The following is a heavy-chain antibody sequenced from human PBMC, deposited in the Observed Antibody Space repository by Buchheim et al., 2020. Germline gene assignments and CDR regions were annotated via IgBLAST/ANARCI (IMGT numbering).Heavy chain of an antibody. V-gene: IGHV3-7*01. CDR1: GFTFSSYW. CDR3: ARNIWEWLLSEYYYYGMDV. D-gene: IGHD3-3*01. CDR2: IKQDGSEK. Sequence: EVQLVESGGGLVQPGGSLRLSCAASGFTFSSYWMSWVRQAPGKGLEWVANIKQDGSEKYYVDSVKGRFTISRDNAKNSLYLQMNSLRAEDTAVYYCARNIWEWLLSEYYYYGMDVWGQGTT. J-gene: IGHJ6*02.